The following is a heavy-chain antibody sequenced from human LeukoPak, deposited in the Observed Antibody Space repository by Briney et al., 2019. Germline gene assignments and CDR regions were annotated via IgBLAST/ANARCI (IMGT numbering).Heavy chain of an antibody. V-gene: IGHV5-51*01. J-gene: IGHJ4*02. CDR3: AKYYYDRSVGPFDY. CDR2: IYPDDSDS. CDR1: GYRFSDYW. Sequence: GESLKISCKGSGYRFSDYWIGWVRQMPGKGLEWMGIIYPDDSDSRYSPSFQGQVTFSADKSTSTAYLQWSSLTASDTAMYYCAKYYYDRSVGPFDYWGQGTLVTVSS. D-gene: IGHD3-22*01.